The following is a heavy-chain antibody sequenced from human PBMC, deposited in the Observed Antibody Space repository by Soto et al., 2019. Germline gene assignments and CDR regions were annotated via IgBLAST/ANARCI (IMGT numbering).Heavy chain of an antibody. V-gene: IGHV3-23*01. CDR3: AKEGTSSGWYHLYYYYGMDV. D-gene: IGHD6-19*01. CDR2: ISDSGDRT. Sequence: SWISQDQGKGLEWVSYISDSGDRTYYADSVKGRFTISRDNSKNTLYLQMNSLRAEDTAVYYCAKEGTSSGWYHLYYYYGMDVWGQGPTGSVSS. J-gene: IGHJ6*02.